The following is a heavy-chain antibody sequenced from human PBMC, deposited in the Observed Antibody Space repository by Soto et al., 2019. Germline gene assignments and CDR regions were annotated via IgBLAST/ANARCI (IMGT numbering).Heavy chain of an antibody. CDR3: ATEKHYFDTGGYYY. J-gene: IGHJ4*02. CDR1: GFTFSTYV. CDR2: ISYDGSNK. D-gene: IGHD3-22*01. Sequence: GGSLRLSCAASGFTFSTYVMNWVRQAPGQGLEWVAVISYDGSNKYYADSVKGRFTISRDNAKNSLYLQMNSLRAEDTAVYYCATEKHYFDTGGYYYWGQGTLVTVSS. V-gene: IGHV3-30*03.